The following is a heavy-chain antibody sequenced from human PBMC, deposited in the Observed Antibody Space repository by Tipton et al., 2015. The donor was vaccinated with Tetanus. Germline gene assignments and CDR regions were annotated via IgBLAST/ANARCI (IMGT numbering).Heavy chain of an antibody. V-gene: IGHV3-23*01. D-gene: IGHD2-8*01. CDR1: GFTFSDYT. CDR3: TKDVGIVLFDY. J-gene: IGHJ4*02. Sequence: GSLRLSCSVSGFTFSDYTMAWVRQAPGEGLEWVSTISGGGHNTHYADSVQGRFTISRDNSKNTMYLQMNSLRAEDTAVYYCTKDVGIVLFDYWGQGTLVTVSS. CDR2: ISGGGHNT.